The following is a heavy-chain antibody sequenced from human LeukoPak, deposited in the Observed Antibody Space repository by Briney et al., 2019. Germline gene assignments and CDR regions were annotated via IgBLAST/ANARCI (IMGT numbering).Heavy chain of an antibody. D-gene: IGHD3-10*01. CDR2: INHSGST. Sequence: SETLSLTCAVYGGSFSGYYWSWIRQPPGKGLEWIGDINHSGSTNYNPSLKSRGTISVDTSKNQFSLKLSSVTAADTAVYYCARSRGGRGAIIRSNWFDPWGQGTLVTVSS. V-gene: IGHV4-34*01. CDR3: ARSRGGRGAIIRSNWFDP. CDR1: GGSFSGYY. J-gene: IGHJ5*02.